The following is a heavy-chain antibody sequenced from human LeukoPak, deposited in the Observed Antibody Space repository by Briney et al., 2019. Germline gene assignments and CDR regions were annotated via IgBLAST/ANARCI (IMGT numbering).Heavy chain of an antibody. CDR2: ISAYNGNT. V-gene: IGHV1-18*01. CDR3: AREGEDQQHVRFLLPDY. D-gene: IGHD6-6*01. Sequence: ASVKVSCKASGYTFTSYGISWVRQAPGQGLEWMGWISAYNGNTNYAQKLQGRVTMTTDKSATTAYMELRSLRSDDTAVYYCAREGEDQQHVRFLLPDYWGQGTLVTVSS. J-gene: IGHJ4*02. CDR1: GYTFTSYG.